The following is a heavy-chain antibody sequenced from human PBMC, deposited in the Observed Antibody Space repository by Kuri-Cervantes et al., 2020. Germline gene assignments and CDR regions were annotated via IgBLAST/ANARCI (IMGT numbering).Heavy chain of an antibody. D-gene: IGHD2-2*01. CDR3: ARKICSSTSCYFDYYYYYGMDV. Sequence: GSLRPSCTLSGGSISSTSYYWGWIRQPPGKGLEWIGRIYYSGSTYYNPSLKSRVTISVDTSKIQFSLKLSSVTAADTAVYYCARKICSSTSCYFDYYYYYGMDVWGQGNTVNVSS. CDR1: GGSISSTSYY. J-gene: IGHJ6*02. CDR2: IYYSGST. V-gene: IGHV4-39*01.